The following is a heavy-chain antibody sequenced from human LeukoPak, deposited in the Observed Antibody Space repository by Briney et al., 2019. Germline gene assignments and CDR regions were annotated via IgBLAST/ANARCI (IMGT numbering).Heavy chain of an antibody. CDR1: GGSFSGYY. Sequence: SETLSLTCAVYGGSFSGYYWSWIRQPPGKGLEWIGEINHSGSTNYNPSLKSRVTISVDTSKNQFSLKLSSVTAADTAVYYCARGLGIKGRYYYYMDVWGKGTTVTVSS. CDR3: ARGLGIKGRYYYYMDV. D-gene: IGHD2-15*01. V-gene: IGHV4-34*01. J-gene: IGHJ6*03. CDR2: INHSGST.